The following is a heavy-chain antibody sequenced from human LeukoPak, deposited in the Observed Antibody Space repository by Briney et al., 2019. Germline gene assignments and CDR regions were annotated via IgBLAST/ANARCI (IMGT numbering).Heavy chain of an antibody. CDR2: IIPIFGTA. Sequence: WASVKVSCKASGGTFSSYAISWVRQAPGQGLEWMGGIIPIFGTANYAQKFQGRVTITADESMSTAYMELSSLRSEDTAVYYCATDATTVVTPIPHAFDIWGQETMVTVSS. D-gene: IGHD4-23*01. CDR1: GGTFSSYA. CDR3: ATDATTVVTPIPHAFDI. J-gene: IGHJ3*02. V-gene: IGHV1-69*13.